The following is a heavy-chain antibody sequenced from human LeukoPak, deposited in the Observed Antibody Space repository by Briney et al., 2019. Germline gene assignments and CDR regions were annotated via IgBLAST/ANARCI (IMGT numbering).Heavy chain of an antibody. V-gene: IGHV4-61*02. Sequence: SQTLSLTCTVSGGSISSGSYYWSWIRQPAGKGLEWIGRIYTSGSTNYNPSLKSRVTISVDTSKNQFSLKLSSVTAADTAVYYCARDLGRPPGYWGQGTLVTVSS. J-gene: IGHJ4*02. CDR3: ARDLGRPPGY. CDR1: GGSISSGSYY. CDR2: IYTSGST.